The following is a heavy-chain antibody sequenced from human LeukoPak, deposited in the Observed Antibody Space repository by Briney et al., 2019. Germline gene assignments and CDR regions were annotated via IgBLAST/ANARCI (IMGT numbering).Heavy chain of an antibody. V-gene: IGHV7-4-1*02. D-gene: IGHD6-19*01. CDR1: GDTFTSYA. Sequence: GASVKVSCKASGDTFTSYAMNWVRQAPGQGHEWVGWTKTNSGNPTYAQGVSGRFVFPFDTSISTSYLQISSLKAEDTAVYYCARRERSGWQYYYYYYMDDWGKGTTVTVSS. J-gene: IGHJ6*03. CDR3: ARRERSGWQYYYYYYMDD. CDR2: TKTNSGNP.